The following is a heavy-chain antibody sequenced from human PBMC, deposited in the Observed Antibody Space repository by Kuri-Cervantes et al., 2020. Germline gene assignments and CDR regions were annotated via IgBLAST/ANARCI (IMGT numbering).Heavy chain of an antibody. CDR2: IIPILGIA. D-gene: IGHD3-22*01. CDR3: ARDKGLSMIVVYYYYYGMDV. J-gene: IGHJ6*02. Sequence: SVKLSCKASGGTLSSYTSSWARQAPGQGLEWMGRIIPILGIANYAQKFPGRVTITADKSTSTAYMELSSLRSEDTAVYYCARDKGLSMIVVYYYYYGMDVWGQGTTVTVSS. CDR1: GGTLSSYT. V-gene: IGHV1-69*04.